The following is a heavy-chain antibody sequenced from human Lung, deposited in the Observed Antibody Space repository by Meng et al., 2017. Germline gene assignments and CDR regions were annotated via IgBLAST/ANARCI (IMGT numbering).Heavy chain of an antibody. CDR2: LSGGGFTT. CDR1: GFSFSSYA. D-gene: IGHD3-10*01. CDR3: AKYSYGLGDYLDY. Sequence: GESLKISCAASGFSFSSYAMSWVRHAPGKGLEWVSALSGGGFTTYYADSVKGWFAISRHNSKNTLYLQMNSLRAEDTALYYCAKYSYGLGDYLDYWGQGALVTVSS. V-gene: IGHV3-23*01. J-gene: IGHJ4*02.